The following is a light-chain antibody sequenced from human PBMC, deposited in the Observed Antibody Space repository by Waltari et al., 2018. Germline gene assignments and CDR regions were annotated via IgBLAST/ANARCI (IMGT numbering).Light chain of an antibody. CDR3: CSYGGASLRV. V-gene: IGLV2-23*02. CDR1: TSDIGSYNL. CDR2: EVN. Sequence: QSALTQPASVSGSPGQSITISCTGTTSDIGSYNLVSWYQQHPGEVPKLLIYEVNKRPSGVSNRCSGSKSGNTASLKISGLQPEDEADYYCCSYGGASLRVFGGGTKVTVL. J-gene: IGLJ3*02.